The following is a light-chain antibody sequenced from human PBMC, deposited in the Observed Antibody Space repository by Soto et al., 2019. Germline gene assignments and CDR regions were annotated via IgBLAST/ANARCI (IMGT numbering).Light chain of an antibody. Sequence: QSVLTQPPSASGSPGQSVTISCTGTSSYVGGYNYVSWYQQHPGKAPKLIIYEVNKRPSGVPDRFSGSKSGNTASLTVSGLQAEDEADYYCSSYAGSNNYVFGTGTKVTVL. CDR1: SSYVGGYNY. J-gene: IGLJ1*01. V-gene: IGLV2-8*01. CDR2: EVN. CDR3: SSYAGSNNYV.